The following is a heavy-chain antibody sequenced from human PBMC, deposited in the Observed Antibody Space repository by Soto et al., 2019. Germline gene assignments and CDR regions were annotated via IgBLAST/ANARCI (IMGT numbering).Heavy chain of an antibody. V-gene: IGHV1-58*01. CDR3: AARPSSSWQYYFDY. CDR1: GFTFTSSA. Sequence: SVKVSCKASGFTFTSSAVQWVRQARGQRLEWIGWIVVGSGNTNYAQKLQERVTITRDMSTSTAYMELSSLRSEDTAVYYCAARPSSSWQYYFDYWGQGTLVTVSS. J-gene: IGHJ4*02. CDR2: IVVGSGNT. D-gene: IGHD6-13*01.